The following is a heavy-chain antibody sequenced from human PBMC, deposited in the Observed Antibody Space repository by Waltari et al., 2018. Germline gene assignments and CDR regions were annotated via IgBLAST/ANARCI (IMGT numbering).Heavy chain of an antibody. CDR3: ARRQQQLGAFDY. Sequence: QVQLQESGPGLVTPSETLSLTCPVSGGSISSHYWSWLRQPPGKGLEWIGYIYYSGSTNYNPSLKSRVTISVDTSKNQFSLKLSSVTAADTAVYYCARRQQQLGAFDYWGQGTLVTVSS. J-gene: IGHJ4*02. CDR2: IYYSGST. CDR1: GGSISSHY. D-gene: IGHD6-13*01. V-gene: IGHV4-59*11.